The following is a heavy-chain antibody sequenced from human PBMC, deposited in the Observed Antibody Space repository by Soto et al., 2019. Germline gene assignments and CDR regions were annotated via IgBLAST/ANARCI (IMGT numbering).Heavy chain of an antibody. CDR3: ARDEAYCGGDCYPQTSYYYGMDV. V-gene: IGHV3-64D*06. CDR1: GFTFSSYA. Sequence: PGGTLRLSCSASGFTFSSYAMHWVRQAPGKGLEYVSAISSNGGSTYYADSVKGRFTISRDNSKNTLYLQMSSLRAEDTAVYYCARDEAYCGGDCYPQTSYYYGMDVWGQGTTVTVSS. CDR2: ISSNGGST. D-gene: IGHD2-21*02. J-gene: IGHJ6*02.